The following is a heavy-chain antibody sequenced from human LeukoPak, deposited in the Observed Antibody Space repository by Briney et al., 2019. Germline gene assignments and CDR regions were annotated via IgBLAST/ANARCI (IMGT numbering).Heavy chain of an antibody. V-gene: IGHV1-69*02. J-gene: IGHJ6*03. CDR1: GGTFSSYS. CDR2: IIPILGIA. D-gene: IGHD6-13*01. Sequence: SVKVSCKASGGTFSSYSISWVRQAPGQGLEWMGRIIPILGIANYAQKFQGRVTITADKSTYTAYMELSSLRSEDTAVYYCARVGGVAAHGDYYMDVWGKGTTVTVSS. CDR3: ARVGGVAAHGDYYMDV.